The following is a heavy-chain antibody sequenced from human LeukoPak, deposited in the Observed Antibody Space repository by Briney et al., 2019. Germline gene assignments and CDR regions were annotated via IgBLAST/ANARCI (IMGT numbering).Heavy chain of an antibody. CDR1: GFTFSSYW. D-gene: IGHD3-3*01. CDR3: ARDRLEWLGYYFDY. J-gene: IGHJ4*02. Sequence: GGSLRLSCAASGFTFSSYWMSWVRQAPGKGLEGVANINEDGSEKYYVDSVKGRFTISRDNAKNSLYLQMNSLRAEDTAVYYCARDRLEWLGYYFDYWGQGTLVTVSS. CDR2: INEDGSEK. V-gene: IGHV3-7*01.